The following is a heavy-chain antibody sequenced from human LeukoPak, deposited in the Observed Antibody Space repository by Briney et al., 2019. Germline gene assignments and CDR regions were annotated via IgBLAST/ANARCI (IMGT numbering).Heavy chain of an antibody. CDR3: ARAGSSGYDPQWGHDAFDI. CDR1: GYTFTSYY. D-gene: IGHD5-12*01. Sequence: ASVKVSCKASGYTFTSYYMHWVRQAPGQGLEWMGIINPSGGSTSYAQKLQGRVTMTRDTSTSTVYMELSSLRSEDTAVYYCARAGSSGYDPQWGHDAFDIWGQGTMVTVSS. CDR2: INPSGGST. J-gene: IGHJ3*02. V-gene: IGHV1-46*01.